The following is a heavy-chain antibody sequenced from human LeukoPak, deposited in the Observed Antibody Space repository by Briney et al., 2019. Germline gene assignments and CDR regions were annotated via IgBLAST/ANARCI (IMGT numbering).Heavy chain of an antibody. CDR3: ARVDGTPDY. J-gene: IGHJ4*02. V-gene: IGHV1-24*01. Sequence: GASVKVSCRVSGYTLTELSMHWVRQAPGKGLEWMGGFDPEDGETIYAQKLQGRVTMTTDTSTSTAYMELRSLRSDDTAVYYCARVDGTPDYWGQETLVTVSS. D-gene: IGHD2-15*01. CDR2: FDPEDGET. CDR1: GYTLTELS.